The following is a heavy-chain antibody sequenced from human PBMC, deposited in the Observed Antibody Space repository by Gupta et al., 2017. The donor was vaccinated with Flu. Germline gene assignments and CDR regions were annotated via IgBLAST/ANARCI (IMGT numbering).Heavy chain of an antibody. CDR2: IHTSGST. CDR1: GGSIRSDSFY. Sequence: QVQLQESGPGLLKPSETLSLTCSVSGGSIRSDSFYWNWIRQPAGKGPEWIGRIHTSGSTNYNPSLKSRVTISVDTSKSQFSLKLSSVTAADTAVYYCARAPRSSGLNYWGQGTLVTVSS. J-gene: IGHJ4*02. CDR3: ARAPRSSGLNY. D-gene: IGHD6-19*01. V-gene: IGHV4-61*02.